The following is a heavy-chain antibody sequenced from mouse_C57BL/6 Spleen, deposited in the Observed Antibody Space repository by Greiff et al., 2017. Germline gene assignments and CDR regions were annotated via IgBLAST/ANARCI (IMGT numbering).Heavy chain of an antibody. Sequence: EVKVVESGGGLVKPGGSLKLSCAASGFTFSSYAMSWVRQTPEKRLEWVATISDGGSYTYYPDNVKGRFTISRDKAKNNLYLQMSHLKSEDTAMYYCARGVFAYWGQGTLVTVSA. J-gene: IGHJ3*01. V-gene: IGHV5-4*03. CDR1: GFTFSSYA. CDR3: ARGVFAY. CDR2: ISDGGSYT.